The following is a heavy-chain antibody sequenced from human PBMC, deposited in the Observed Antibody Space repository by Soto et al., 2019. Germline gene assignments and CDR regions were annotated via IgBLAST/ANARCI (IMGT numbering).Heavy chain of an antibody. CDR3: ARDPCSGGSCYYYYGMDV. V-gene: IGHV3-21*01. J-gene: IGHJ6*02. D-gene: IGHD2-15*01. CDR2: ISSSSSYI. CDR1: GFTFSSYS. Sequence: EVQLVESGGGLVKPGGSLRLSCAASGFTFSSYSMNWVRQAPGKGLEWVSSISSSSSYIYYADSVKGRFTISRDNAKHSLYLQMNSLRAENTAVYYCARDPCSGGSCYYYYGMDVWGQGTTVTVSS.